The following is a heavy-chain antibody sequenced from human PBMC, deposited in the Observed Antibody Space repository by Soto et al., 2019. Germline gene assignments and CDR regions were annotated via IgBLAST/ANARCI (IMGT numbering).Heavy chain of an antibody. V-gene: IGHV3-23*01. CDR1: GFTFSSYA. Sequence: QLLKSGGGLVQPGGCLRLSCAASGFTFSSYAMSWVRQAPGKGLEWVSAISGSGGSTYYADSVKGRFTISRDNSKKTLYLQMNSLRAEDTAVYYCAKWQSGSTSPFDYWGQGTLVTVSS. CDR3: AKWQSGSTSPFDY. CDR2: ISGSGGST. D-gene: IGHD3-10*01. J-gene: IGHJ4*02.